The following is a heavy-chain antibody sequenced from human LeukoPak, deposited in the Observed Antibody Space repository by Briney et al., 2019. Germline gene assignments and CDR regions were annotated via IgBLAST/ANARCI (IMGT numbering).Heavy chain of an antibody. D-gene: IGHD5-18*01. V-gene: IGHV4-39*01. CDR1: GGSISSSSYY. J-gene: IGHJ4*02. CDR3: ARRPLTAMDHWYFDY. Sequence: SETLSLTCTVSGGSISSSSYYWGWIRQPPGKGLEWIGSIYYSGSTYYNPSLKSRVTISVDTSKNQFSLKLSSVTAADTAVYYYARRPLTAMDHWYFDYWGQGTLVTVSS. CDR2: IYYSGST.